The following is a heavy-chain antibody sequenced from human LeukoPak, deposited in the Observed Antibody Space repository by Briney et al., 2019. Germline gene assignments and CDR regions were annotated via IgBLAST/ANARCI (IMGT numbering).Heavy chain of an antibody. CDR3: ARDLVAGTPSSVY. CDR1: GFTFSSYA. Sequence: GGSLRLSCAASGFTFSSYAMHWVRQAPGKGLEWVVVISYDGSNKYYADSVKGRFTISRDNSKNTLYPQMNSLRAEDTAVYYCARDLVAGTPSSVYWGQGTLVTVSS. V-gene: IGHV3-30*04. D-gene: IGHD2-15*01. J-gene: IGHJ4*02. CDR2: ISYDGSNK.